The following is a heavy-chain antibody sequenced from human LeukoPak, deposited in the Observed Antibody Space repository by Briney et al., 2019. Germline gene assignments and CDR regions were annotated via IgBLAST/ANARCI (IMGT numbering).Heavy chain of an antibody. CDR3: ARYCGGDRHPASFDY. CDR1: GGSISSYY. CDR2: IYYSGYT. V-gene: IGHV4-59*08. J-gene: IGHJ4*02. Sequence: SETLSLTCTVSGGSISSYYWSWIRQPPGKGLEWIGYIYYSGYTSYNPSLKSRVTISVDTSKNQFSLKLSSVTAADTAVYYCARYCGGDRHPASFDYWGQGTLVTVSS. D-gene: IGHD2-21*02.